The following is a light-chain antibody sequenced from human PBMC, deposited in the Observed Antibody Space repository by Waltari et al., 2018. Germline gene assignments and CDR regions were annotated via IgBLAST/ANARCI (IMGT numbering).Light chain of an antibody. J-gene: IGKJ3*01. Sequence: DIQMTQSPYSVSASVGDRVTITCRASQGISNWLAWYQQKPGKAPKLLIDGASSLQTGVPERFSGSGSGTEFTLTISSLQPEDFATYYCQQASSFPITFGPGTKVEIK. CDR2: GAS. V-gene: IGKV1-12*01. CDR1: QGISNW. CDR3: QQASSFPIT.